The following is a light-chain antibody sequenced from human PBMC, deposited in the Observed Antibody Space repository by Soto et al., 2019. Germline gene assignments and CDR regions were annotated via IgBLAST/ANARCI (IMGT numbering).Light chain of an antibody. J-gene: IGLJ2*01. CDR2: EVS. Sequence: QSVLTQPASVSGSPGQSITISCTGTSSDVGGYNFVSWYQHLPGKAPKLLIYEVSNRPSGVSNRFSGSKSGSTASLTISGLQAEDEAYYYCSSSTSITLVVFGGGTKVTVL. V-gene: IGLV2-14*01. CDR3: SSSTSITLVV. CDR1: SSDVGGYNF.